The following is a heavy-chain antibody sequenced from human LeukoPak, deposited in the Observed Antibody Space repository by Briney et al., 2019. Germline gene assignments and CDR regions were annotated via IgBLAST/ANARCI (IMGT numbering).Heavy chain of an antibody. CDR2: IWFDGIRK. CDR3: GRDMGTTRLDL. CDR1: GFTFSNYG. J-gene: IGHJ5*02. D-gene: IGHD1-1*01. V-gene: IGHV3-33*01. Sequence: GGSLRLSCAASGFTFSNYGMHWVRQVPGKGLEWVAAIWFDGIRKYYADSVKGRLTISRDNSKNTLYLQMNSLRADDTAVYYCGRDMGTTRLDLWGQGTRVTVSS.